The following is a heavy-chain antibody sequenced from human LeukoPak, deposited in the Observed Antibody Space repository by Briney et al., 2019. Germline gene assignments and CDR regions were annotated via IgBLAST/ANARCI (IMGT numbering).Heavy chain of an antibody. CDR2: IYSGGST. V-gene: IGHV3-53*01. CDR3: AKVSGITMVRGVTKYYFDY. Sequence: PGGSLRLSCAASGFTVSSNYMSWVRQAPGKGLEWVSVIYSGGSTYYADSVKGRFTISRDNSKNTLYLQMNSLRAEDTAVYYCAKVSGITMVRGVTKYYFDYWGQGTLVTVSS. J-gene: IGHJ4*02. CDR1: GFTVSSNY. D-gene: IGHD3-10*01.